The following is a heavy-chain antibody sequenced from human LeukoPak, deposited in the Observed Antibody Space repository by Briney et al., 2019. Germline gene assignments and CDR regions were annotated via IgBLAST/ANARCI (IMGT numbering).Heavy chain of an antibody. V-gene: IGHV3-21*01. D-gene: IGHD3-9*01. CDR1: GFTFSSYA. CDR2: INSVSSHI. Sequence: GSLRLSCAASGFTFSSYAMHWVRQAPGKGLEWVSSINSVSSHIYYANSVRGRFTISRDNAKNSLYLQMSSLTAEDTAVYYCTRDPTYYLRYGYFDFWGQGVLVTVSS. CDR3: TRDPTYYLRYGYFDF. J-gene: IGHJ4*02.